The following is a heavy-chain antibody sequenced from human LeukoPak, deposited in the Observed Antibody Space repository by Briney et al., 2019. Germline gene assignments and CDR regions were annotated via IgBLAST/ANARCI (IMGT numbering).Heavy chain of an antibody. CDR3: ARDLEYLGWDY. Sequence: GGSLRLSCAASGFAFSSYSMNWVRQAPGKGLEWVSYISSSSSTIYYADSVKGRFTISRDNAKNSLYLQMNSLRAEDTAVYYCARDLEYLGWDYWGQGTLVTVSS. CDR2: ISSSSSTI. CDR1: GFAFSSYS. V-gene: IGHV3-48*01. J-gene: IGHJ4*02. D-gene: IGHD2/OR15-2a*01.